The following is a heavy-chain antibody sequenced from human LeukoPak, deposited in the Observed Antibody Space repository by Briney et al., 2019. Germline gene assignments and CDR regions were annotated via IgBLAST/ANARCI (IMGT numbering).Heavy chain of an antibody. CDR2: ISYDGSNK. V-gene: IGHV3-30-3*01. Sequence: GGSLRLSCAASGFTFSSYAMHWVRQAPDKGLEWVAVISYDGSNKYYADSVKGRFTISRDNSKNTLYLQMNSLRTEDTAVYYCARGLLWFGELLGFFDYWGQGTLVTVSS. CDR1: GFTFSSYA. D-gene: IGHD3-10*01. CDR3: ARGLLWFGELLGFFDY. J-gene: IGHJ4*02.